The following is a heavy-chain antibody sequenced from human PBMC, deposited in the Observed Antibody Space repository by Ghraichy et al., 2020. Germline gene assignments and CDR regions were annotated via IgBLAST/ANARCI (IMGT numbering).Heavy chain of an antibody. CDR1: GFTFSSYA. CDR3: AKDGHPSGKHLAIDY. CDR2: ISGGGYHT. V-gene: IGHV3-23*01. J-gene: IGHJ4*02. D-gene: IGHD1-14*01. Sequence: GGSLRLSCAASGFTFSSYAMSWVRQAPGKGLEWVSTISGGGYHTYYADSVKGRFTISRDNSKNTLYLQMNSLRADDTAVYYCAKDGHPSGKHLAIDYWGQGTLVTVSS.